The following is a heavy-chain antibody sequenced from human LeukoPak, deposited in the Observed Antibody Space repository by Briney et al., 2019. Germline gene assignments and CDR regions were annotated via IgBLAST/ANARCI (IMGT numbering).Heavy chain of an antibody. CDR1: GFTFSSYS. CDR3: AELGITMIGGV. CDR2: ISSSGSTI. D-gene: IGHD3-10*02. J-gene: IGHJ6*04. V-gene: IGHV3-48*01. Sequence: GRSLRLSCAASGFTFSSYSMNWVREAPGKGLEWVSYISSSGSTIHYADSVKGRFTISRDNAKNSLYLQMNSLRAEDTAVYYCAELGITMIGGVWGKGTTVTISS.